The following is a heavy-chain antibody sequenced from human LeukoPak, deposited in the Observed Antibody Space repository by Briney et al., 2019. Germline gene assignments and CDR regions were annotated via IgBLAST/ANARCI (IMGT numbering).Heavy chain of an antibody. Sequence: PSETLSLTWTVPGGSISTYYWSWIRQPPGKGLEWVGNIYVGGSTHYKPSLKSRPTMSVDTSKNHFSLRLNSVTAADTAIYYCATHRRPGSGGYENAFEIWGQGTMVTVSS. CDR3: ATHRRPGSGGYENAFEI. CDR1: GGSISTYY. V-gene: IGHV4-59*04. CDR2: IYVGGST. J-gene: IGHJ3*02. D-gene: IGHD5-12*01.